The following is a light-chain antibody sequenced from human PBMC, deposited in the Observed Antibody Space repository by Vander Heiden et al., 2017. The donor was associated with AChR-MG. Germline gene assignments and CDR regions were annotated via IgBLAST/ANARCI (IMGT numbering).Light chain of an antibody. Sequence: DIQLTQSPSSLSASVGDRVTITCRASQSIHIYLNWYQQKPGKAPNLLISAASSLQSGVPSRFSGGGSGTDFTFTISRLQPEDFATYYCQHRDNIPVTFGQGTRLDIK. J-gene: IGKJ5*01. CDR2: AAS. V-gene: IGKV1-39*01. CDR1: QSIHIY. CDR3: QHRDNIPVT.